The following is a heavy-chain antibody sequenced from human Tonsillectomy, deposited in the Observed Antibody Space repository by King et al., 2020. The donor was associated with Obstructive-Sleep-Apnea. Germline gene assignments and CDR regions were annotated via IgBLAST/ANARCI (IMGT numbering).Heavy chain of an antibody. CDR1: GFTFSSYS. Sequence: QLVQSGGGLVKPGGSLRLSCAASGFTFSSYSMNWVRQAPGKGLEWVSSISSSSSYIYYADSVKGRLTISRDNAKNSLYLQMNSLRAEDTAVYYCATSEDYYDSSGYYPLDYWGQGTLVTVSS. CDR3: ATSEDYYDSSGYYPLDY. V-gene: IGHV3-21*01. D-gene: IGHD3-22*01. CDR2: ISSSSSYI. J-gene: IGHJ4*02.